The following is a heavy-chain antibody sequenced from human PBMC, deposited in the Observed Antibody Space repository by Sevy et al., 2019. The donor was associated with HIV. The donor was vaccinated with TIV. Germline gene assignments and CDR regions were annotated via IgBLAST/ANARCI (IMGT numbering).Heavy chain of an antibody. J-gene: IGHJ4*02. CDR3: ARSISWNASFDS. V-gene: IGHV1-69*13. D-gene: IGHD1-1*01. CDR2: IIPMFGTA. Sequence: ASVKVSCKASGRTFSNYAINWVRQGPGQGLEWMGGIIPMFGTANYFQKFQGRVTITADESTKTAYMELSSLRSEDTAVYYCARSISWNASFDSWGQGTLVTVS. CDR1: GRTFSNYA.